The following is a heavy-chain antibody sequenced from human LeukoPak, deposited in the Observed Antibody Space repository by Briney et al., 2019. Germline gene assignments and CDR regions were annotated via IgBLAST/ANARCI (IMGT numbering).Heavy chain of an antibody. CDR3: ARVTRYSSIPGGLDC. CDR2: ISSSGSTI. CDR1: GFTFSRYE. J-gene: IGHJ4*02. V-gene: IGHV3-48*03. D-gene: IGHD6-13*01. Sequence: VGSLRLSCAASGFTFSRYEMNWVRQAPGKGLEWVSYISSSGSTIYYADSVKGRFTISRDNAKNSLYLQMNSLRAEDTAVYYCARVTRYSSIPGGLDCWGQGTLVTVSS.